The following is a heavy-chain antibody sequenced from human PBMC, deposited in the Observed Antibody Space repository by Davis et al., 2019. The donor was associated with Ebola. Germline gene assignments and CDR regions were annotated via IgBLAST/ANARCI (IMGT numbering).Heavy chain of an antibody. Sequence: PSETLSLTCTVSGGSISRGGSYWTWIRQHPGKGLEWIGYIYYSGSTYYKPSLKRRVTISLDTSKHQFSLNLYSVTAADTAVYYGATDLRYDSSGYDYYFYMDVWGKGTTVTVSS. CDR2: IYYSGST. D-gene: IGHD3-22*01. CDR1: GGSISRGGSY. CDR3: ATDLRYDSSGYDYYFYMDV. V-gene: IGHV4-31*03. J-gene: IGHJ6*03.